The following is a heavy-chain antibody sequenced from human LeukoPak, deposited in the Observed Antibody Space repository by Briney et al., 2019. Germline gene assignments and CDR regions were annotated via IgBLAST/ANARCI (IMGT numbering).Heavy chain of an antibody. Sequence: SVKVSCKASGGTFSSYAISWVRQAPGQGLEWMGRIIPIFGTANYAQKFQGRVTITTDKSTSTAYMELSSLRSEDTAVYYCARDLRYYYDSSGYYYFDPWGQGTLVTVSS. CDR3: ARDLRYYYDSSGYYYFDP. D-gene: IGHD3-22*01. J-gene: IGHJ5*02. CDR1: GGTFSSYA. V-gene: IGHV1-69*05. CDR2: IIPIFGTA.